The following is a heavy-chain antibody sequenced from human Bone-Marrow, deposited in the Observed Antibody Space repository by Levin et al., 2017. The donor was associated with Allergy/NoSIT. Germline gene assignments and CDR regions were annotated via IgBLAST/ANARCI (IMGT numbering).Heavy chain of an antibody. J-gene: IGHJ4*02. CDR2: ISGRGGST. CDR1: GFSFSTFA. V-gene: IGHV3-23*01. Sequence: PAGGSLRLSCEASGFSFSTFAMSWVRQTPGKGLEWVSAISGRGGSTYYTDSVKGRFTISRDNSKDTVYLQMNSLTAADTAVYFCAKGGDGLVPLIAYFDIWGQGALVTVSS. CDR3: AKGGDGLVPLIAYFDI. D-gene: IGHD3/OR15-3a*01.